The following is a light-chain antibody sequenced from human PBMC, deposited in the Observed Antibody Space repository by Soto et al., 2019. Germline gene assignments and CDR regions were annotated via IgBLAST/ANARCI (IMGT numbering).Light chain of an antibody. Sequence: DIQMTQSPSTLSGSVGDRVTITCRASQTISSWLAWYQQKPGKAPKLLIYKASSLESGVPSRFSGSGSGTEFTLTISSLQPDDFATYYCQQYNSYWTFGGGTKV. CDR3: QQYNSYWT. CDR2: KAS. CDR1: QTISSW. J-gene: IGKJ4*01. V-gene: IGKV1-5*03.